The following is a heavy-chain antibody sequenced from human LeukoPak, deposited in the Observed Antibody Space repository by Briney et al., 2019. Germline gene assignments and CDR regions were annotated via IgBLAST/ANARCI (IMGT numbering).Heavy chain of an antibody. CDR1: GGSISSYY. CDR2: IYYSGST. Sequence: SETLSLTCTVSGGSISSYYWSWIRQPPGKGLEWIGYIYYSGSTNYNPSLESRVTISVDRSKNQFSLKLSSVTAADTAVYYCARDRYSGYDGFGAFDIWGQGTMVTVSS. V-gene: IGHV4-59*12. CDR3: ARDRYSGYDGFGAFDI. J-gene: IGHJ3*02. D-gene: IGHD5-12*01.